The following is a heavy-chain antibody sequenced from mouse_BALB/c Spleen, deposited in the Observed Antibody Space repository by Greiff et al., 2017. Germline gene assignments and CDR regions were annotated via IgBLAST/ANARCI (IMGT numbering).Heavy chain of an antibody. CDR2: ISYSGST. Sequence: EVMLVESGPGLVKPSQSLSLTCTVTGYSITSDYAWNWIRQFPGNKLEWMGYISYSGSTSYNPSLKSRISITRDTSKNQFFLQLNSVTTEDTATYYCARRSYYGYGYFDYWGQGTTLTVSS. CDR3: ARRSYYGYGYFDY. CDR1: GYSITSDYA. D-gene: IGHD1-2*01. V-gene: IGHV3-2*02. J-gene: IGHJ2*01.